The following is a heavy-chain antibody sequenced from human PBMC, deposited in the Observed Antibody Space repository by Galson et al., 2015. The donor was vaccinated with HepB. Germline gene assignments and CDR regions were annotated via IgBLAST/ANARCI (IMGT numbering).Heavy chain of an antibody. CDR2: ISAYNGNT. D-gene: IGHD3-3*01. CDR3: ARESITIFGVVIIPTYYYYGMDV. Sequence: SVKVSCKASGYTFTSYGISWVRQAPGQGLEWMGWISAYNGNTNYAQKLQGRVTMTTDTSTSTAYMELRSLRSDDTAVYYCARESITIFGVVIIPTYYYYGMDVWGQGTTVTVSS. J-gene: IGHJ6*02. CDR1: GYTFTSYG. V-gene: IGHV1-18*04.